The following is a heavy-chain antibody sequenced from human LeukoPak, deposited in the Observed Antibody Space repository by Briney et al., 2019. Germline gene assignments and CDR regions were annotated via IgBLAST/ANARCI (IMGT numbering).Heavy chain of an antibody. CDR1: GYSISSGYY. V-gene: IGHV4-38-2*02. D-gene: IGHD6-19*01. J-gene: IGHJ6*03. CDR3: AKPKRIAVAGTVYYYMDV. Sequence: SETLSLTCTVSGYSISSGYYWGWIRQPPGKGLEWIGSIYHSGSTYYNPSLKSRVTISVDTSKNQFSLKLSSVTAADTAVYYCAKPKRIAVAGTVYYYMDVWGKGTTVTVSS. CDR2: IYHSGST.